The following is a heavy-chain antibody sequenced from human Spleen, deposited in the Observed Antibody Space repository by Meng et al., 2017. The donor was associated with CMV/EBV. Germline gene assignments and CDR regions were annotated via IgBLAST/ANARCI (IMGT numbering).Heavy chain of an antibody. D-gene: IGHD2-15*01. CDR2: IWYDGSNK. V-gene: IGHV3-33*01. CDR1: GFTFSSYG. Sequence: GESLKISCAASGFTFSSYGMHWVRQAPGKGLEWVAVIWYDGSNKYYADSVKGRFTISRDNAKNSLYLQMNSLRAEDTAVYYCARDQGSDYGMDVWGQGTTVTVSS. CDR3: ARDQGSDYGMDV. J-gene: IGHJ6*02.